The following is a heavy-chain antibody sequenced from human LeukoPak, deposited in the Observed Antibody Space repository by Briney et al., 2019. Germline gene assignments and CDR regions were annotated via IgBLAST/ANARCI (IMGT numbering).Heavy chain of an antibody. V-gene: IGHV2-70*01. D-gene: IGHD2-21*02. CDR2: IDSDDDK. CDR1: GGSFSGYY. J-gene: IGHJ6*02. Sequence: TLSLTCAVYGGSFSGYYWSWIRQPPGKALEWLALIDSDDDKYYSTSLKTRLTISKDTSKNQVVFTMTNMDPVDTATYYCARVSRVVTAIAYYYHGMDVWGQGTTVTVSS. CDR3: ARVSRVVTAIAYYYHGMDV.